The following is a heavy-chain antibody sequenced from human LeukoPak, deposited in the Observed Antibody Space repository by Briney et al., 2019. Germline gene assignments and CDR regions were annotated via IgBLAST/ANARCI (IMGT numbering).Heavy chain of an antibody. D-gene: IGHD4/OR15-4a*01. V-gene: IGHV3-23*01. J-gene: IGHJ5*02. CDR2: ISGSGGST. CDR1: GFTFSSYA. CDR3: ASGDYGNWFDP. Sequence: PGGSLRLSCAASGFTFSSYAMSWVRQAPGKGLEWVSAISGSGGSTHYADSVKGRFTISRDNSKNTLYLQMNSLRAEGTAVYYCASGDYGNWFDPWGPGTLVTVSS.